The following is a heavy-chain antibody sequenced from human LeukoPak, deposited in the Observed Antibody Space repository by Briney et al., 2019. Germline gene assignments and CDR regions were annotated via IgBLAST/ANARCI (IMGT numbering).Heavy chain of an antibody. CDR1: GGSFSGYY. CDR3: ARAPDSNWFDP. V-gene: IGHV4-34*01. J-gene: IGHJ5*02. Sequence: PSETLSLTCAVYGGSFSGYYWSWIRQPPGKGLEWIGEINHSGSTNYNPSLKSRVTISVDTSKNQFSLKLSSVTAADTAVYYCARAPDSNWFDPWGQGTLVTVSS. D-gene: IGHD1-14*01. CDR2: INHSGST.